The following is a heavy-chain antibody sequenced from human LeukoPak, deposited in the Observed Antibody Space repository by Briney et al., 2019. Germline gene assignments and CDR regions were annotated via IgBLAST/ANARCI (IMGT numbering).Heavy chain of an antibody. CDR1: GYTFTSYY. Sequence: ASVKVSCKASGYTFTSYYMHWVRQAPGQGLEWMGIINPSGGSTSYAQKFQGRVTMTRDMSTSTVYMELSSLRSEDTAVYYCARSHYDSSGYYYNGAFDIWGQGTMVTVSS. CDR3: ARSHYDSSGYYYNGAFDI. D-gene: IGHD3-22*01. V-gene: IGHV1-46*01. CDR2: INPSGGST. J-gene: IGHJ3*02.